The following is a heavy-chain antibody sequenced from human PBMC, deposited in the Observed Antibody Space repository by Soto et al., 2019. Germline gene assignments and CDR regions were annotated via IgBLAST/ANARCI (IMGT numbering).Heavy chain of an antibody. D-gene: IGHD2-2*01. CDR3: ARYCSSTSCRSYYYGMDV. V-gene: IGHV4-59*01. J-gene: IGHJ6*02. Sequence: SETLSLTCCVSGGSISGSYWSWIRQSPGKGLEWLGYVYYTGSTNYSPSLRSRVSISVDTSKNEFSLRLSSVTAADTAVYFCARYCSSTSCRSYYYGMDVWGQGTTVTVSS. CDR1: GGSISGSY. CDR2: VYYTGST.